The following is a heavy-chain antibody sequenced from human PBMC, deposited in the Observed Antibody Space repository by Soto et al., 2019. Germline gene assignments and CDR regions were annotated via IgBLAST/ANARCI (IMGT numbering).Heavy chain of an antibody. CDR3: ARGVHCSSTSCYTGNWFDP. J-gene: IGHJ5*02. Sequence: SETLSLTCAVYGGSFSGYYWSWIRQPPGKGLEWIGEINHSGSTNYNPSLKSRVTISVDRSKNQFSLKLSSVTAADTAVYYCARGVHCSSTSCYTGNWFDPWGQGTLVTVSS. V-gene: IGHV4-34*01. CDR1: GGSFSGYY. D-gene: IGHD2-2*02. CDR2: INHSGST.